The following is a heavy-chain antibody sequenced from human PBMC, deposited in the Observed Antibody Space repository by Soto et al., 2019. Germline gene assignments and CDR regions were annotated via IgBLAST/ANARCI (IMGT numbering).Heavy chain of an antibody. CDR3: AKERAVVVPDTINYFGMDV. J-gene: IGHJ6*02. Sequence: SETLSLTCAVYGGSFSGYYWSWIRQPPGKGLEWIGEINHSGSTNYNPSLKSRVTISVDTSKNQFSLKLSSVTAADTAVYYCAKERAVVVPDTINYFGMDVWGQGTTVTVSS. CDR1: GGSFSGYY. CDR2: INHSGST. V-gene: IGHV4-34*01. D-gene: IGHD2-2*01.